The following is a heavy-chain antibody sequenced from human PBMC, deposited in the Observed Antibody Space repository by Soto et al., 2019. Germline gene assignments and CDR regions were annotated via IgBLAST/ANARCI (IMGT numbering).Heavy chain of an antibody. Sequence: ASVKVSCKVSGYTPTELSMHWVRQAPGKGLEWMGGFDPEDGETIYAQKFQGRVTMTEDTSTDTAYMELSSLRSEDTAVYYCATDVHHRGYITGTKGLDAFDIWGQGTMVPVSS. D-gene: IGHD1-7*01. J-gene: IGHJ3*02. CDR3: ATDVHHRGYITGTKGLDAFDI. CDR1: GYTPTELS. CDR2: FDPEDGET. V-gene: IGHV1-24*01.